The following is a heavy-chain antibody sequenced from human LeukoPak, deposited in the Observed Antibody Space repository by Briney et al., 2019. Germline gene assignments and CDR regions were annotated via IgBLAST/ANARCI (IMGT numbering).Heavy chain of an antibody. D-gene: IGHD5-12*01. J-gene: IGHJ4*02. V-gene: IGHV4-59*01. CDR3: ARASFPLATIPDY. Sequence: SSETLSLTCTVSGGSISSYYWSWIRQPPGKGLEWIGYIYYSGSTNYNPSLKSRVTISVDTSKNQFSLKLSSVTAADTAVYYCARASFPLATIPDYWGQGTLVTVSS. CDR2: IYYSGST. CDR1: GGSISSYY.